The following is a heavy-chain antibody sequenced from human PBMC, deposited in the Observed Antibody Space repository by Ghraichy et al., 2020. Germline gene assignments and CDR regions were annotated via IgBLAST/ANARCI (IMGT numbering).Heavy chain of an antibody. CDR1: GFTFGSFW. J-gene: IGHJ4*02. Sequence: LSLTCAASGFTFGSFWMSWVRQAPGKGLEWLANIKQDGNEKNYVDSVKGRFTISRDNAKNSLDLQMNSLRAEDTAVYYCARVIFLSFESWGQGTLVTVSS. CDR3: ARVIFLSFES. V-gene: IGHV3-7*01. CDR2: IKQDGNEK. D-gene: IGHD3-3*01.